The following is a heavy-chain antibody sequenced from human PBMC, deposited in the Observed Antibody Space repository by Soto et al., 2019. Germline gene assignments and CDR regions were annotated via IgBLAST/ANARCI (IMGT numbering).Heavy chain of an antibody. D-gene: IGHD4-17*01. Sequence: TLSLACTVSGGSISSGGYYWSWIRQHPGKGLEWIGYIYYSGSAYYNPPLKSRVTISVDTSKNQSSLKLSSVTAADTAVYYFAREDGDRYFIAVWGKGTTVPVSS. J-gene: IGHJ6*03. CDR3: AREDGDRYFIAV. CDR2: IYYSGSA. CDR1: GGSISSGGYY. V-gene: IGHV4-31*03.